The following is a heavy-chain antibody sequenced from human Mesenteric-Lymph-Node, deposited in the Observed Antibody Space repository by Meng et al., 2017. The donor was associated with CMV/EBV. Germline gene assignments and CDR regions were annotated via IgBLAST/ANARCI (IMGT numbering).Heavy chain of an antibody. CDR2: IYWDDDK. V-gene: IGHV2-5*02. Sequence: QITLKESGPTLVKPTQTLTLTCTFSVFSLSTRGVGVGWIRQPPGKALEWLALIYWDDDKRYSPSLKSRLTITKDTSKNQVVLTMTNMDPVDTATYYCAHSSGIAAAGPFYFDYWGQGTLVTVSS. J-gene: IGHJ4*02. D-gene: IGHD6-13*01. CDR1: VFSLSTRGVG. CDR3: AHSSGIAAAGPFYFDY.